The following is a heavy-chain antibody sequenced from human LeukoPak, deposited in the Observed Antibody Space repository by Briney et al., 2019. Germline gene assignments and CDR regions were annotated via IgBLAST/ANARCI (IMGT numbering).Heavy chain of an antibody. CDR2: INRDGGRT. CDR1: GFPFSTSW. CDR3: ARGRNGFFDY. V-gene: IGHV3-74*01. Sequence: PGGSLRLSCAASGFPFSTSWMHWVRQAPGKALVCVSQINRDGGRTRYADSVKGRLTISRDNAKNTVYLQMNSLRTDDTAMYYCARGRNGFFDYWGHGTLVTVSS. J-gene: IGHJ4*01. D-gene: IGHD5-24*01.